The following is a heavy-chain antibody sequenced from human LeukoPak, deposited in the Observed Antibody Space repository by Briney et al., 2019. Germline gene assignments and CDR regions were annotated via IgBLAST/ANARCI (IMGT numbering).Heavy chain of an antibody. D-gene: IGHD3-16*01. CDR3: ARGFRGYFVFGGAFFDY. Sequence: SETLSLTCNVSGYSISSGYYWGWIRQPPGKGLEWVGSMHHSGITYYNPSLKSRVTISVDTSKNQFSLKLTSVTAADTAVYYCARGFRGYFVFGGAFFDYWGQGTLVTVSS. V-gene: IGHV4-38-2*02. CDR1: GYSISSGYY. CDR2: MHHSGIT. J-gene: IGHJ4*02.